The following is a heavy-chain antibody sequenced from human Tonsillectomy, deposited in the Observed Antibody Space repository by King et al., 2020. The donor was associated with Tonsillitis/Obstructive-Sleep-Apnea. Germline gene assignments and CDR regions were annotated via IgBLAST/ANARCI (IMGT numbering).Heavy chain of an antibody. D-gene: IGHD2-2*01. CDR3: ARDGREVVGLSILYYMDV. V-gene: IGHV3-11*05. CDR2: ISSSSSYT. J-gene: IGHJ6*03. CDR1: GFTFSDYY. Sequence: VQPVESGGGLVKPGGSLRLSCAASGFTFSDYYMSWIRQAPGKGLEWVSYISSSSSYTNYADSVKGRFTISRDNAKNSLYLQMNSLRAEDTAVYYCARDGREVVGLSILYYMDVWGKGTTVTVSS.